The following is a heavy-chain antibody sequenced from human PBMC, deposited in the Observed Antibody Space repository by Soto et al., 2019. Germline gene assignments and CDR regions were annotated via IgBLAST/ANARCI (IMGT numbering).Heavy chain of an antibody. Sequence: SETLSLTCTVSGGSISSYYWSWIRQPPGKGLEWIGYIYYSGSTNYNPSLKSRVTISVDTSKNQFSLKLSSATAADTAVYYCASTPYGSGSYYVDGYFDYWGQGTLVTVSS. J-gene: IGHJ4*02. CDR3: ASTPYGSGSYYVDGYFDY. V-gene: IGHV4-59*08. CDR1: GGSISSYY. CDR2: IYYSGST. D-gene: IGHD3-10*01.